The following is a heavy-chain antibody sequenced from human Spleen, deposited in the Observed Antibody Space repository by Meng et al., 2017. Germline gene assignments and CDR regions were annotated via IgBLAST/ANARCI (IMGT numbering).Heavy chain of an antibody. CDR1: GGSISSYY. J-gene: IGHJ4*02. Sequence: SETLSLTCVVSGGSISSYYWSWIRQPPGKGLEWIGYIYYSGSTNYNPSLKSRVTISVDTSKNQFSLKLSSVTAADTAVYYCARDLKVAGYSGYDLGYWGQGTLVTVSS. CDR3: ARDLKVAGYSGYDLGY. D-gene: IGHD5-12*01. CDR2: IYYSGST. V-gene: IGHV4-59*01.